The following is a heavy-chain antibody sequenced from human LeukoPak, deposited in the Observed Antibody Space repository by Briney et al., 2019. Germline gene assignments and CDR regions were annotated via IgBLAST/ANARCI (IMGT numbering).Heavy chain of an antibody. Sequence: GGSLRLSCAASGFTFSSYWMSWVRQAPGKGLEWVSYISSSGSTIYCADSVKGRFTISRDNAKNSLYLQMNSLRAEDTAVYYCATLVSGWYYFDYWGQGTLVTVSS. D-gene: IGHD6-19*01. V-gene: IGHV3-48*04. J-gene: IGHJ4*02. CDR2: ISSSGSTI. CDR1: GFTFSSYW. CDR3: ATLVSGWYYFDY.